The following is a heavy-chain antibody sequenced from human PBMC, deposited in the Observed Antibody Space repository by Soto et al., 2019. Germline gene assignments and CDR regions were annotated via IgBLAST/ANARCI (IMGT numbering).Heavy chain of an antibody. D-gene: IGHD1-26*01. CDR3: ARGGGSYSRGFDY. CDR1: GGSFSGYY. Sequence: PSETLSLTCAVYGGSFSGYYWSSIRQPPGKGLEWIGEINHSGSTNYNPSLKSRVTISVDTSKNQFSLKLSSVTAADTAVYYCARGGGSYSRGFDYWGQGTLVTVS. J-gene: IGHJ4*02. CDR2: INHSGST. V-gene: IGHV4-34*01.